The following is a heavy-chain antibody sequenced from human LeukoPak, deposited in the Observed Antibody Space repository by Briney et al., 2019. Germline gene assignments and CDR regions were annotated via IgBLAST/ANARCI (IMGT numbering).Heavy chain of an antibody. D-gene: IGHD4-17*01. J-gene: IGHJ4*02. CDR2: ISSSSSYI. V-gene: IGHV3-21*01. CDR3: ASDSYGDDLPFDY. Sequence: PGGSLRLSCAASGFTFSSYSMNWVRQAPGKGLEWVSSISSSSSYIYYADSVKGRFTISRDNAKNSQYLQMNSLRAEDTAVYYCASDSYGDDLPFDYWGQGTLVTVSS. CDR1: GFTFSSYS.